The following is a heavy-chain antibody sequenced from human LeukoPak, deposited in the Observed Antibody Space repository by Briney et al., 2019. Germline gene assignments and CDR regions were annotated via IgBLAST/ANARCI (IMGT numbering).Heavy chain of an antibody. CDR1: GGSISSGDYY. V-gene: IGHV4-30-4*01. CDR2: IYYSGST. D-gene: IGHD3-10*01. CDR3: ARLGAGGTRGGFYYGMDV. J-gene: IGHJ6*02. Sequence: PSETLSLTCTVSGGSISSGDYYWSWIRQPPGKGLEWIGYIYYSGSTYYNPSLKSRVTISVDTSKNQFSLKLSSVTAADTAVYYCARLGAGGTRGGFYYGMDVWGQGTTVTVSS.